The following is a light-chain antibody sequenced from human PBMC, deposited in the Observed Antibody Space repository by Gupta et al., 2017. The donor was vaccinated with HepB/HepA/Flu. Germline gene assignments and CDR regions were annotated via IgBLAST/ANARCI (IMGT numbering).Light chain of an antibody. Sequence: EIVLTQSPATLSLSPGERATLSCRASQNIITYLAWYQQKPGQPPRLLVHDACNRANGVPARFIGSRSGTDFTLTISSLEPEDSAFYYCQQRSNCPITFGGGTKVAIK. J-gene: IGKJ4*01. CDR1: QNIITY. CDR3: QQRSNCPIT. CDR2: DAC. V-gene: IGKV3-11*01.